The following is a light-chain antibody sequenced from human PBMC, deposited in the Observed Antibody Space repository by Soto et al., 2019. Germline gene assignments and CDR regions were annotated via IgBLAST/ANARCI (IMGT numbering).Light chain of an antibody. Sequence: QSVLTQPPSASGTPGQRVIISCSGTASNIGRNAVNWYLQLPGTAPKLLIFRNDQRPSGVPDRFSGSRSGTSASLTITGLQSEDEADYYCLTWDDSLNGWVFGGGTQLTVL. CDR1: ASNIGRNA. V-gene: IGLV1-44*01. J-gene: IGLJ3*02. CDR3: LTWDDSLNGWV. CDR2: RND.